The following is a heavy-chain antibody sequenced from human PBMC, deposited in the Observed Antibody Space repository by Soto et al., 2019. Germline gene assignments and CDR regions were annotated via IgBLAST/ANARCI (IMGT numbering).Heavy chain of an antibody. CDR1: GGSISSGGYY. Sequence: SETLSLTCTVSGGSISSGGYYWSWIRQHPGKGLEWIGYIYYSGSTYYNPSLKSRVTISVDTSKNQFSLKLSSVTAADTAVHYCATIQLGPNWFDPWGQGTLVTVSS. CDR2: IYYSGST. V-gene: IGHV4-31*03. D-gene: IGHD2-2*01. CDR3: ATIQLGPNWFDP. J-gene: IGHJ5*02.